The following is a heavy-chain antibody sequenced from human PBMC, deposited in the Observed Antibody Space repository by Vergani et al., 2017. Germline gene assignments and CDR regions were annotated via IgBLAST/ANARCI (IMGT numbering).Heavy chain of an antibody. CDR3: ARGHMIRGVYRWFDP. J-gene: IGHJ5*02. V-gene: IGHV1-8*02. CDR2: MNPNTGNT. Sequence: QVQLVQSGAEVKKPGASVKVSCKASGYTFSSYDINWVRQATGQGLEWLGWMNPNTGNTGYAQKFQGRVIMTRDTSISTAYMELSSLRSEDTAVDYCARGHMIRGVYRWFDPWGQGTLVTVSS. CDR1: GYTFSSYD. D-gene: IGHD3-10*01.